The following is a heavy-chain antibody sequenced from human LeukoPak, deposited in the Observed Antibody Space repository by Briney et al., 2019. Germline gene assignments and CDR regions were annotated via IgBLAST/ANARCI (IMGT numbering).Heavy chain of an antibody. V-gene: IGHV3-33*06. CDR3: AKERGGQDWDFDL. J-gene: IGHJ2*01. CDR2: IWDDGSNK. D-gene: IGHD3-10*01. Sequence: GGSLRLSCAASGLNFNDNDMDWVRQAPREGLEWVAVIWDDGSNKYYAESVKGRFTISRDISKNMLYLQMNSLRVEDTAVYYCAKERGGQDWDFDLWGRGTLVTVSS. CDR1: GLNFNDND.